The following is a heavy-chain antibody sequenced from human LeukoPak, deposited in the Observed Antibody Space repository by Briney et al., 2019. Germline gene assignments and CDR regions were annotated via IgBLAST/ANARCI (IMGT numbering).Heavy chain of an antibody. Sequence: SETLSLTCTVSGGSISSSSYYWGWIRQPPGKGLEWIGSIYYSGSTYYNPSLKSRGTISVDTSKNQFSLKLSSVTAADTAVYYCASVPARYCGGDCYKAFDIWGQGTMVTVSS. D-gene: IGHD2-21*02. CDR1: GGSISSSSYY. J-gene: IGHJ3*02. V-gene: IGHV4-39*01. CDR2: IYYSGST. CDR3: ASVPARYCGGDCYKAFDI.